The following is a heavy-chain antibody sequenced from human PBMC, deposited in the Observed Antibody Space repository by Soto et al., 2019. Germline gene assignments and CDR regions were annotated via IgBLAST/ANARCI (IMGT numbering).Heavy chain of an antibody. CDR1: GFSLSTSGVG. D-gene: IGHD1-20*01. Sequence: QITLKESGPTLLKPTQTLTLTCTFSGFSLSTSGVGVGWIRQPPGKALEWLALIYSADDKRYSPALESRLTITKDTPKYQVVRTMTNMDPVDTASSSGANFCYFLVDDAFDIGGQGTMVTVSS. CDR2: IYSADDK. CDR3: ANFCYFLVDDAFDI. V-gene: IGHV2-5*02. J-gene: IGHJ3*02.